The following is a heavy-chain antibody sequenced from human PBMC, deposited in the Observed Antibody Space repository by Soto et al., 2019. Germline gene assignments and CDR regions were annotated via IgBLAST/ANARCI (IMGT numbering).Heavy chain of an antibody. J-gene: IGHJ4*02. CDR1: GGSISSYY. Sequence: SETLSLTCTVSGGSISSYYWSWIRQPPGKGLEWIGYIYYSGSTNYNPSLKSRVTISVDTSKNQFSLKLSSVTAADTAVYYCARIRARYSGYDFDYWGQGTPVTVSS. CDR2: IYYSGST. V-gene: IGHV4-59*01. CDR3: ARIRARYSGYDFDY. D-gene: IGHD5-12*01.